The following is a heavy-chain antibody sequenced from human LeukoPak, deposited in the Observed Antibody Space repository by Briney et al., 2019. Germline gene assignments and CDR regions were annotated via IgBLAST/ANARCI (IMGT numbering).Heavy chain of an antibody. V-gene: IGHV7-4-1*01. D-gene: IGHD3-22*01. J-gene: IGHJ4*02. CDR1: GFTFTRNT. CDR2: VNTNIGNP. CDR3: VTNFDSSGYFGY. Sequence: VASVKVACKPSGFTFTRNTINWVRQAPGQRLEWMGWVNTNIGNPTYAQGFTARFVFPSDTSVSTAYLQIGSLKGDDSAVYYCVTNFDSSGYFGYWGQGTLVTVSS.